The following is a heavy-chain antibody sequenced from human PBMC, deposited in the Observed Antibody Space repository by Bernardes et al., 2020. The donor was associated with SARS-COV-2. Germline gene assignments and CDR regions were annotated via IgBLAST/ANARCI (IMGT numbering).Heavy chain of an antibody. D-gene: IGHD6-19*01. J-gene: IGHJ6*02. CDR3: AKGLRVTRMTVAPQMDV. Sequence: GGSLKLSCVGSGFTFRSYAMNWVRQAPGKGLEWVSLISDPGTNMYSAASVKGRFTISRDNSKNTVYLKMNSLIADDSALYFCAKGLRVTRMTVAPQMDVWGQGTTVTVAS. CDR2: ISDPGTNM. V-gene: IGHV3-23*01. CDR1: GFTFRSYA.